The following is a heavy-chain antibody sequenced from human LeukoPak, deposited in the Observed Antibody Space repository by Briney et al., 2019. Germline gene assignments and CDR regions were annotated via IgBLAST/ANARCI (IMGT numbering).Heavy chain of an antibody. V-gene: IGHV3-21*01. Sequence: GGSLRLSCAASGFTFSSYSMNWVRQAPGKGLEWVSSISSSSSYIYYADSVKGRFTISRDNAKNSLYLQMNSLRAEDTAVYYCARGGGQWLALDYWGQGTLVTVSS. D-gene: IGHD6-19*01. CDR1: GFTFSSYS. CDR3: ARGGGQWLALDY. J-gene: IGHJ4*02. CDR2: ISSSSSYI.